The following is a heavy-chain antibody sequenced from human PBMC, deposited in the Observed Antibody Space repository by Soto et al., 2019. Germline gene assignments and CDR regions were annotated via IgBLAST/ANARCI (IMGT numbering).Heavy chain of an antibody. Sequence: ASVQVSSNVSGYTLTELSMHWVRQAPGKGLEWMGGFDPEDGETIYAQKFQGRVTMTEDTSTDTAYMELSSLRSEDTAVYYCAKGRGGSGSLTPRVDFWGQGTLVTVSS. CDR1: GYTLTELS. V-gene: IGHV1-24*01. D-gene: IGHD3-10*01. J-gene: IGHJ4*02. CDR3: AKGRGGSGSLTPRVDF. CDR2: FDPEDGET.